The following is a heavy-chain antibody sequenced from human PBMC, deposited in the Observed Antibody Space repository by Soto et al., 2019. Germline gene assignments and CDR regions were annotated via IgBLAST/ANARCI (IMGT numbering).Heavy chain of an antibody. CDR1: GFTFSSYA. Sequence: PXGSLRLSCAASGFTFSSYAMSWVRQAPGKGLEWVSAISGSGGSTYYADSVKGRFTISRDNSKNTLYLQMNSLRAEDTAVYYCAKPSSPSGGGWFDHWGQGTLVTVSS. J-gene: IGHJ5*02. CDR2: ISGSGGST. V-gene: IGHV3-23*01. CDR3: AKPSSPSGGGWFDH. D-gene: IGHD1-26*01.